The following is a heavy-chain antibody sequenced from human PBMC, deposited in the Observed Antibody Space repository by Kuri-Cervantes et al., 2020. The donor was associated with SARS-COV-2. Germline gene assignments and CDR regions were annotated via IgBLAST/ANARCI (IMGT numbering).Heavy chain of an antibody. D-gene: IGHD3-10*01. CDR1: GGSISSSSYY. CDR2: INHSGST. Sequence: SETLSLTCTVSGGSISSSSYYWGWIRQPPGKGLEWIGEINHSGSTNYNPSLKSRVTISVDTSKNQFSLKLSSVTAADTAVYYCARLGVGYYGSGSYYNQWGQGTLVTVSS. CDR3: ARLGVGYYGSGSYYNQ. J-gene: IGHJ4*02. V-gene: IGHV4-39*07.